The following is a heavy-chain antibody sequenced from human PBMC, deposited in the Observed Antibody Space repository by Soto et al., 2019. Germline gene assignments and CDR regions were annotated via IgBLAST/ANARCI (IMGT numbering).Heavy chain of an antibody. CDR2: TYWDDDK. V-gene: IGHV2-5*02. D-gene: IGHD2-15*01. CDR1: GFSLSTSGVG. J-gene: IGHJ6*02. Sequence: QITLKESGHTLVKPTQTLTLTCTFSGFSLSTSGVGVAWIRQPPGQALEWLALTYWDDDKRYSPSLKSRLTNTKDTSKNQGVLTLNNIDPVDAGTYYCAHKGGRGAGMDVWGQGTTVTVSS. CDR3: AHKGGRGAGMDV.